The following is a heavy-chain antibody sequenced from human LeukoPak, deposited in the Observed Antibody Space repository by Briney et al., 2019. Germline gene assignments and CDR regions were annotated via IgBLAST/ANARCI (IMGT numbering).Heavy chain of an antibody. CDR2: INSGGGST. CDR3: ARVGIVGATRYFQH. Sequence: GASVKVSCKASGYTFTRYYMYWVRQAPGQGLEWMGMINSGGGSTSYAQKFQDRITMTRDTSTSTVYMELSSLRSEDTAVYYCARVGIVGATRYFQHWGQGTLVTVSS. J-gene: IGHJ1*01. CDR1: GYTFTRYY. V-gene: IGHV1-46*01. D-gene: IGHD1-26*01.